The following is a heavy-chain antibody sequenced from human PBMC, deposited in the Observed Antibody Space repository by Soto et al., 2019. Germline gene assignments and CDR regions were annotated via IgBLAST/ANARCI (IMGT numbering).Heavy chain of an antibody. J-gene: IGHJ5*02. Sequence: QVQLQQWGAGLLKPSETLSLTCAVSGGSFNDYFWTWIRQSPGKGLAWIGEINHSGSTKYNPSLKSRVTRSVDTSKNQSSLYITAVSAADTGVYYCARGRRANMLRGLDPWGQGTLVTVSS. D-gene: IGHD3-10*01. V-gene: IGHV4-34*01. CDR3: ARGRRANMLRGLDP. CDR2: INHSGST. CDR1: GGSFNDYF.